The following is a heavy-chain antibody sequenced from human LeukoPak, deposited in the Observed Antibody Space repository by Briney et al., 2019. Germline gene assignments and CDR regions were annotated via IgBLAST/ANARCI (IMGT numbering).Heavy chain of an antibody. CDR1: GGSISSSSYY. Sequence: SETLSLTCTVSGGSISSSSYYWSWIRQPAGKGLEWIGRIYTSGSTNYNPSLKSRVTMSVDTSKNQFSLKLSSVTAADTAVYYCARADCSSTSCYDDYWGQGTLVTVSS. D-gene: IGHD2-2*01. CDR3: ARADCSSTSCYDDY. J-gene: IGHJ4*02. CDR2: IYTSGST. V-gene: IGHV4-61*02.